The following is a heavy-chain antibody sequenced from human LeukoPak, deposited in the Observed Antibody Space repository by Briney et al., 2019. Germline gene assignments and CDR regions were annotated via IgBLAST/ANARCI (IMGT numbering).Heavy chain of an antibody. V-gene: IGHV3-48*01. J-gene: IGHJ4*02. CDR2: IGSSSSTI. CDR3: ARAKLRGEFDY. Sequence: GGSLRLSCAASVFTLSSYSMNWVRQAPGKGLEWVSYIGSSSSTIYYADSVKGRFTISRDNAKNSLYLQMNSLRAEDTAVYYCARAKLRGEFDYWGQGTLVTVSS. D-gene: IGHD3-16*01. CDR1: VFTLSSYS.